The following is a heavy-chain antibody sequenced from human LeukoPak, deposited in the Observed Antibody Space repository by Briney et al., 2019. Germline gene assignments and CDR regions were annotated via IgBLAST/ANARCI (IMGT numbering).Heavy chain of an antibody. CDR1: GITISDYY. V-gene: IGHV3-11*06. CDR3: AKDPEAQGYSSGPNGYYFDY. CDR2: ISSSSSYI. Sequence: GGPPSISCTASGITISDYYRSRMRQGAGKGMERDSYISSSSSYINYADSVKGRFTNSRDNAKNPLYLQMNSLRAEDTAVYYCAKDPEAQGYSSGPNGYYFDYWGQGTLVTVSS. J-gene: IGHJ4*02. D-gene: IGHD6-19*01.